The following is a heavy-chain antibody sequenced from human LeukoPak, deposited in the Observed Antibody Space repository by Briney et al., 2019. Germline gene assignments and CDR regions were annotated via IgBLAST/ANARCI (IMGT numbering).Heavy chain of an antibody. CDR3: TTVYLTGEGNDY. CDR1: GFTFSNAW. J-gene: IGHJ4*02. D-gene: IGHD3-9*01. CDR2: IKSKTDGGTT. V-gene: IGHV3-15*07. Sequence: PGGSLRLSCAASGFTFSNAWMNWVRQAPGKGLEWVGRIKSKTDGGTTDYAAPVKGRFIISRDDSKNTLYLQMDSLKTEDTALYYCTTVYLTGEGNDYWGQGTLVTVSS.